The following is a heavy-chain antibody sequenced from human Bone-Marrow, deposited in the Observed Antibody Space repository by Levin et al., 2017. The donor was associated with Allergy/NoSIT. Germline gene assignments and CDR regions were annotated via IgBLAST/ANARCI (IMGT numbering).Heavy chain of an antibody. CDR2: IIPFLGTP. J-gene: IGHJ3*01. D-gene: IGHD2-15*01. V-gene: IGHV1-69*06. Sequence: PGESLKISCKASGGTFSTFAITWVRQAPGQRLEWMGGIIPFLGTPKYAQKFQGRITITADKTTNAYMELNSLTSDDTATYFCARVRYCNSGSCYYEPGAFDSWGQGTMITVS. CDR1: GGTFSTFA. CDR3: ARVRYCNSGSCYYEPGAFDS.